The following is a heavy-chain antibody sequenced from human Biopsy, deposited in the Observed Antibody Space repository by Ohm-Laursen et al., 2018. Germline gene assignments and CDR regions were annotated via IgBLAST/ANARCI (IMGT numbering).Heavy chain of an antibody. Sequence: GTLSLTCTVSGDSISTSTTYYWAWLRQPPGKGLEWIGYIYHAGASRYNSSLNSRVTISIDASENQFSLKLYSVTAADTAVYYCASHPVLSEYFHHWGQGTLVTVSS. CDR2: IYHAGAS. CDR1: GDSISTSTTYY. V-gene: IGHV4-61*05. J-gene: IGHJ1*01. CDR3: ASHPVLSEYFHH.